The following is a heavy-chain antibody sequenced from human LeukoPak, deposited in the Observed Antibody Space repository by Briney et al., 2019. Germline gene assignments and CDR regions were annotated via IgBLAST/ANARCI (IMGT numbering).Heavy chain of an antibody. V-gene: IGHV1-69*06. CDR1: GGTFSSYA. Sequence: SVKVSCKASGGTFSSYATSWVRQAPGQGLEWMGGIIPIFGTANYAQKFQGRVTITADKSTSTAYMELSSLRSEDTAVYYCARDLEDGSGSSVWFDPWGQGTLVTVSS. CDR3: ARDLEDGSGSSVWFDP. D-gene: IGHD3-10*01. J-gene: IGHJ5*02. CDR2: IIPIFGTA.